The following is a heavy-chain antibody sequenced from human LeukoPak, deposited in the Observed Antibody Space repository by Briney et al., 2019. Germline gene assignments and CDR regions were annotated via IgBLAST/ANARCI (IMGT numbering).Heavy chain of an antibody. CDR2: ISAYNGNT. J-gene: IGHJ4*02. Sequence: SVKVSCKASGYTFTSYGISWVRQAPGQGLEWMGWISAYNGNTNFAQKLQGRVTMTTDTSTSTAYMDLRSLRSDDTAVYYCARDQAATNTQVRFCLDWGQGTLVTVSS. V-gene: IGHV1-18*01. CDR1: GYTFTSYG. CDR3: ARDQAATNTQVRFCLD. D-gene: IGHD3-9*01.